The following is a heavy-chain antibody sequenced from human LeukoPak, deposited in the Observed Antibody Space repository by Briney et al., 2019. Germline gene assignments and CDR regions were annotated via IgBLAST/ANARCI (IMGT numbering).Heavy chain of an antibody. D-gene: IGHD3-22*01. CDR3: AKRAYYDSSSYPDVSYYFDY. V-gene: IGHV3-23*01. Sequence: GGSLRLSCAASGFTFSSYAMSWVRQAPGKGLEWVSAISGSGGSTYYADSVKGRFTISRDNSKNTLYLQMNSLRAEDTAVYYCAKRAYYDSSSYPDVSYYFDYWGQGTLVTVSS. CDR1: GFTFSSYA. J-gene: IGHJ4*02. CDR2: ISGSGGST.